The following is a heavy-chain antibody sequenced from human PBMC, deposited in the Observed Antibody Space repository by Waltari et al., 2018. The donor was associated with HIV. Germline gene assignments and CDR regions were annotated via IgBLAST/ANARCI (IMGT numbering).Heavy chain of an antibody. D-gene: IGHD3-3*01. CDR2: MNPDNGIA. CDR1: GYPFSDFD. J-gene: IGHJ4*02. Sequence: QVQLVQSGAEIKKPGASVRVSCKASGYPFSDFDINWVRRAPGRGLEWCGWMNPDNGIAGYGNRFQGRFIMTRDNYINTAYLELTNLKPEDTATYYCAKAHRGAVFGDEWGQGTLVTVSS. V-gene: IGHV1-8*01. CDR3: AKAHRGAVFGDE.